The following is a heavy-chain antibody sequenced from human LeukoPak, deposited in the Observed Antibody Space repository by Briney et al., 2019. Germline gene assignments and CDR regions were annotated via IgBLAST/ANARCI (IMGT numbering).Heavy chain of an antibody. CDR3: ARAGGYPDY. D-gene: IGHD3-22*01. V-gene: IGHV4-34*01. Sequence: PSETLSLTCAVYGGSFSGYYWSWIRQPPGKGLEWIGEINHSGSTNYNPSLKSRVTISVDTSKNQFSLKLSSVTAADTAVYYCARAGGYPDYWGQGTLVTVSS. CDR2: INHSGST. CDR1: GGSFSGYY. J-gene: IGHJ4*02.